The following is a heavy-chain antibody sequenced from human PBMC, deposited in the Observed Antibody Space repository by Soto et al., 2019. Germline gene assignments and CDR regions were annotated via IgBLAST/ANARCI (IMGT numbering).Heavy chain of an antibody. CDR2: IIPIFGTA. Sequence: QVQLVQSGAEVKKPGSSVKVSCKASGGTFSSYAISWVRQAPGQGLEWMGGIIPIFGTANYAQKFQGRVTITADESTRPAYMELSSLRSEDTAVYYCARHMTTVTSYYYYGMDVWGQGTTVTVSS. J-gene: IGHJ6*02. CDR3: ARHMTTVTSYYYYGMDV. V-gene: IGHV1-69*01. CDR1: GGTFSSYA. D-gene: IGHD4-17*01.